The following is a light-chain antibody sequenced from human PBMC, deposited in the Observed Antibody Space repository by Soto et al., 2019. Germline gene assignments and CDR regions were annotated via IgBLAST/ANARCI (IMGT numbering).Light chain of an antibody. V-gene: IGKV1-8*01. CDR2: DAS. CDR3: QQYYSYPWT. Sequence: AIRMTQSPSSFSASTGDRVTITCRASQGISSYLAWYQQKPGKAPKLLIYDASTLQSGVPSRFSGSGSGTDFTLTIRCLQSEDVATYYCQQYYSYPWTFGEGTKVEIK. J-gene: IGKJ1*01. CDR1: QGISSY.